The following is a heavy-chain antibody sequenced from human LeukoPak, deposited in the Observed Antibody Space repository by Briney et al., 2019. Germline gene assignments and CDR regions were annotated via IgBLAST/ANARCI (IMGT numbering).Heavy chain of an antibody. CDR3: ARVTGYDWESFYDY. CDR1: GGSISSSSYY. Sequence: SETLSLTCTVSGGSISSSSYYWGWIRQPPGKGLEWIGSVYYSGNTYYNSSLKSRVTISVDTSKNQFSLKLSSVTAADTAVYYCARVTGYDWESFYDYWGQGTLVTVSS. D-gene: IGHD5-12*01. V-gene: IGHV4-39*07. CDR2: VYYSGNT. J-gene: IGHJ4*02.